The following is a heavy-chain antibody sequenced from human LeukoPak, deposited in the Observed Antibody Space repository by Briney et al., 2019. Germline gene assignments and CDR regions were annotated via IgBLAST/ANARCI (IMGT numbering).Heavy chain of an antibody. CDR1: GFTSSVYN. CDR3: GPCPSNCYVSYY. CDR2: ISSSSIYI. Sequence: GGSLRLSCAASGFTSSVYNMNWVRQAPGKGLEWVSSISSSSIYIYYADSVKGRFTISRDDAKNSLYLQMNSLRAEDTAVYYCGPCPSNCYVSYYWSQGTLVTVSP. V-gene: IGHV3-21*01. D-gene: IGHD2-2*01. J-gene: IGHJ4*02.